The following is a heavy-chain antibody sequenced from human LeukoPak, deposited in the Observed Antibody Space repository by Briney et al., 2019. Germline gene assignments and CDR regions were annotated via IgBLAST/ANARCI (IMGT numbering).Heavy chain of an antibody. CDR2: IYSGGST. J-gene: IGHJ5*02. D-gene: IGHD6-13*01. Sequence: GGSLRLSCAASGFTVSSNYMSWVRQAPGKGLEWVSVIYSGGSTYYADSVKGRFTISRDNSENTLYLQMNSLRAEDTAVYYCARVRPAAAAHPWGQGTLVTVSS. V-gene: IGHV3-53*01. CDR3: ARVRPAAAAHP. CDR1: GFTVSSNY.